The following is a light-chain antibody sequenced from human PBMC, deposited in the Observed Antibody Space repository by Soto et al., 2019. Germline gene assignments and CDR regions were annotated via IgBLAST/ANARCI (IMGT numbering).Light chain of an antibody. CDR3: QQYGSSPPNT. J-gene: IGKJ4*01. CDR1: QSVGSY. Sequence: EIVLTQSPGTLSLSPGERATLSCRASQSVGSYLAWYQQKPGQAPRLLIYGASSRAAGIPDRFSGSGSGTDFTLTISSLEPEDVAVYYCQQYGSSPPNTFGGGTKVEIK. V-gene: IGKV3-20*01. CDR2: GAS.